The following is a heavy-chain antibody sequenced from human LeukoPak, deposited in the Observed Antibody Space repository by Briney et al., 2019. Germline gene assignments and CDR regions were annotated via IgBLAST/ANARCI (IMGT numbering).Heavy chain of an antibody. D-gene: IGHD2-2*01. V-gene: IGHV4-59*01. CDR2: IYGST. CDR1: GGSISSYY. Sequence: SETLSLTCTVSGGSISSYYWSWIRQPPGKGLEWIGYIYGSTNYNPSLKSRVTISVDTSKNQFSLTLSSVTAADTAVYYCARVDCSSTSCVYFDPWGQGTLVTVSS. CDR3: ARVDCSSTSCVYFDP. J-gene: IGHJ5*02.